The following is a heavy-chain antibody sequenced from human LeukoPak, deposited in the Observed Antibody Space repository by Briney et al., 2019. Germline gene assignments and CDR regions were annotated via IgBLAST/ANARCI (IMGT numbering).Heavy chain of an antibody. D-gene: IGHD5-12*01. CDR2: FNPEHTET. V-gene: IGHV1-24*01. CDR3: AQQKAGYSGSPSWFDP. Sequence: ASVKVPCKVSGYSLSDLSLQWVRQAPGQGLEWMGGFNPEHTETIYSQKFQGRVTLTEDTSTDTAYMELSSLRSEDTAMYFCAQQKAGYSGSPSWFDPWGQGTLVTVSS. CDR1: GYSLSDLS. J-gene: IGHJ5*02.